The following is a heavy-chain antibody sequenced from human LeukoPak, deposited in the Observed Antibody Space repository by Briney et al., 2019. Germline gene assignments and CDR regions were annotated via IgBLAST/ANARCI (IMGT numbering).Heavy chain of an antibody. D-gene: IGHD5-18*01. J-gene: IGHJ6*03. Sequence: SVKVSCKASGGTFSSYAISWVRQAPGQGLEWMGGIIPIFGTANYAQKFQGRVTITADESTSTAYMELSSLRSEDTAVYYCARGYSYGYYYYYYMDVWGKGTTVTISS. CDR2: IIPIFGTA. CDR1: GGTFSSYA. V-gene: IGHV1-69*13. CDR3: ARGYSYGYYYYYYMDV.